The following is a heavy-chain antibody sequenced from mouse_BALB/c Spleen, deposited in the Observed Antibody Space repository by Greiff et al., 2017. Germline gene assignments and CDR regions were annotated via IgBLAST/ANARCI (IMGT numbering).Heavy chain of an antibody. D-gene: IGHD2-14*01. CDR2: IDPSDSET. CDR1: GYSFTSYW. J-gene: IGHJ4*01. Sequence: VQLQQSGPQLVRPGASVKISCKASGYSFTSYWMHWVKQRPGQGLEWIGMIDPSDSETRLNQKFKDKATLTVDKSSSTAYMQLSSPTSEDSAVYYCARYYRYDVGAMDYWGQGTSVTVSS. CDR3: ARYYRYDVGAMDY. V-gene: IGHV1S127*01.